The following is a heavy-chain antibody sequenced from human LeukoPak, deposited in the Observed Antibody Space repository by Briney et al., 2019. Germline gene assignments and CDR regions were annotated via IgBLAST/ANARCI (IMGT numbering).Heavy chain of an antibody. CDR3: ARASRKRLVGDY. CDR2: INHSGST. CDR1: GGSFSGYY. J-gene: IGHJ4*02. D-gene: IGHD5-12*01. Sequence: SETLSLTCAVYGGSFSGYYWSWLRQPPGKGLEWIGEINHSGSTNYNPSLKSRVTISVDTSKNQFSLKLSSVTAADTAVYYCARASRKRLVGDYWGQGTLVTVSS. V-gene: IGHV4-34*01.